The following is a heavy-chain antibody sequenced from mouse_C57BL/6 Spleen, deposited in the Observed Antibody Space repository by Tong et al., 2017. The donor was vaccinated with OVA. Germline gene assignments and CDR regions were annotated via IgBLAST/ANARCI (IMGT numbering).Heavy chain of an antibody. CDR1: GFTFSSYA. D-gene: IGHD2-4*01. V-gene: IGHV5-4*01. CDR3: AMNYYDYYDGFAY. J-gene: IGHJ3*01. CDR2: ISDGGSYT. Sequence: EVQLQESGGGLVKPGGSLKLSCAASGFTFSSYAMSWVRQTPEKRLEWVATISDGGSYTYYPDNVKGRFTISRDNAKNTLFLQMTSLRSEDTAMYYCAMNYYDYYDGFAYWGQGTLVTVSA.